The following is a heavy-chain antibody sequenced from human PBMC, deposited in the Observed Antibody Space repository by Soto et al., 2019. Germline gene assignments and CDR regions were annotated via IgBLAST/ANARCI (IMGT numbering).Heavy chain of an antibody. Sequence: SETLSLTCAVYGGSFSDFFWSWIRQPPGKGLEWIEDTTHSRSTNYNPSLQSRVTISVDTSKNQFSLKLTSVTAADSAIYYCARTFYDGVVTPPSELHLWGQGALVTVSS. CDR2: TTHSRST. CDR3: ARTFYDGVVTPPSELHL. CDR1: GGSFSDFF. D-gene: IGHD3-16*01. J-gene: IGHJ1*01. V-gene: IGHV4-34*01.